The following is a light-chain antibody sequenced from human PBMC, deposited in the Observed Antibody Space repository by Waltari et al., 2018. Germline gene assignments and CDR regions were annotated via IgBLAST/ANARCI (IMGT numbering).Light chain of an antibody. CDR2: DAS. V-gene: IGKV3-20*01. Sequence: EIVLTQSPGTLSLSLGESASLSCRASQSLGNTYLAWYQQKPGQAPRLLIFDASRRATGTPDRFSGSGSGTDFTLTISRLEPEDFAVYFCQKYGRTPRPFGGGTKVEI. CDR1: QSLGNTY. CDR3: QKYGRTPRP. J-gene: IGKJ4*01.